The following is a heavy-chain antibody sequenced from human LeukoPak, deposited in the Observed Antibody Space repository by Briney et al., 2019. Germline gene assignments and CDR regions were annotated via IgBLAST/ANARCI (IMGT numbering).Heavy chain of an antibody. CDR2: IYYSGST. Sequence: SETLSLTCTVSGGSISSYYWSWIRQPPGKGLEWIGYIYYSGSTNYNPSLKSRVTISVDTSKNQFSLKLSSVTAADTAVYYCARGGRPIQLWSLWGQGTLVTVSS. V-gene: IGHV4-59*01. CDR1: GGSISSYY. CDR3: ARGGRPIQLWSL. D-gene: IGHD5-18*01. J-gene: IGHJ4*02.